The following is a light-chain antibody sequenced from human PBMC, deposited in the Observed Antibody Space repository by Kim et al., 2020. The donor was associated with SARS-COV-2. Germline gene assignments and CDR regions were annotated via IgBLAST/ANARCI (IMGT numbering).Light chain of an antibody. CDR1: SSDVSGYNY. J-gene: IGLJ3*02. CDR2: DVS. CDR3: SSYTSSSTLWV. V-gene: IGLV2-14*03. Sequence: QSITIACTETSSDVSGYNYVSWYQQHPGKAPKLMIYDVSNRPSGVSNRFSGSKSGNTASLTISGLQAEDEADYYCSSYTSSSTLWVFGGGTKLTVL.